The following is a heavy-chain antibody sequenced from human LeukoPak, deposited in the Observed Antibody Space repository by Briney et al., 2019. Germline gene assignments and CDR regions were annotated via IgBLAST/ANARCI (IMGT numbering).Heavy chain of an antibody. CDR1: GFTVSSNY. V-gene: IGHV3-53*01. Sequence: GGSLRLSCAASGFTVSSNYMTWVRQAPGKGLEWVSVVYTGGSTYSADSVKGRFTISRDNSKNTMYLQMNSLRAEDTAVYYCARGLAAAGLYFDYWGQGTLVTVSS. CDR3: ARGLAAAGLYFDY. D-gene: IGHD6-13*01. J-gene: IGHJ4*02. CDR2: VYTGGST.